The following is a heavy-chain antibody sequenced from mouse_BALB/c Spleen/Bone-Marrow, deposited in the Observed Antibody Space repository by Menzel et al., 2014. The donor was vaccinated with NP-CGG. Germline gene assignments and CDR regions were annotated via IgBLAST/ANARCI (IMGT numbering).Heavy chain of an antibody. J-gene: IGHJ4*01. CDR1: GYTFTSYW. CDR2: IYPGDGDT. V-gene: IGHV1-87*01. Sequence: QVQLQQSGAELARPGASVKLSCKAPGYTFTSYWMQWVKQRPGQGLEWIGAIYPGDGDTRYTQKFRGKATLTADISSNTAYMQLSSLTSEDSAVYFCASPYGNYDAMDYWGQGTSVTVSS. D-gene: IGHD2-1*01. CDR3: ASPYGNYDAMDY.